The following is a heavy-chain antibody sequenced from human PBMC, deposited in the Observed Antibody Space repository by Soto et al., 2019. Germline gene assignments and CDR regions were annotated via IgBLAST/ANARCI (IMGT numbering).Heavy chain of an antibody. J-gene: IGHJ4*02. Sequence: EVQLVESGGGLVKPGGSLRLSCAASGFTFSSYSMNWVRQAPGKGLEWVSSISSSSSYIYYADSVKGRFTISRDNAKNSLYLQMNSLRAEDTAVYYCAREVDCGGDCSPYYFDYWGQGTLVTVSS. CDR2: ISSSSSYI. D-gene: IGHD2-21*02. CDR3: AREVDCGGDCSPYYFDY. CDR1: GFTFSSYS. V-gene: IGHV3-21*01.